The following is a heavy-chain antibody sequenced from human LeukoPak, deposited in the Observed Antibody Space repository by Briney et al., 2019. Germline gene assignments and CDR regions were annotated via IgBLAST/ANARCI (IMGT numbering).Heavy chain of an antibody. Sequence: GGSLRLSCAASGFTFSTYWMHWVRQAPGKGLVWVSGINSDGRNTNYADSVKGRFTISRDNAKNTLYLQMNSLRAEDTAVYYCVKLSIIGVDYWGQGALVTVSS. CDR2: INSDGRNT. CDR1: GFTFSTYW. CDR3: VKLSIIGVDY. V-gene: IGHV3-74*01. J-gene: IGHJ4*02. D-gene: IGHD2/OR15-2a*01.